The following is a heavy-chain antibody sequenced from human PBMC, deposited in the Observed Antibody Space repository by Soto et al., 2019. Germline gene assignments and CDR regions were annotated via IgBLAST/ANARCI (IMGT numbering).Heavy chain of an antibody. V-gene: IGHV3-7*04. CDR3: AGGTGWLSDL. CDR2: IKQDGGDK. Sequence: EVHLVESGGGLVQPGGSLRLSCAASGFTFSNYWMNWVRQAPGKGLEWVAIIKQDGGDKYSVDSVKGRFTISRDNSKHSLSLQMTRPRADDTAVYYCAGGTGWLSDLWGQGPLATASP. CDR1: GFTFSNYW. D-gene: IGHD6-19*01. J-gene: IGHJ5*02.